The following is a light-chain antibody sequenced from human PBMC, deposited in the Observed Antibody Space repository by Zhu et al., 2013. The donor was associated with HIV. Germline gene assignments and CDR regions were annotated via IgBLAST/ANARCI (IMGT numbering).Light chain of an antibody. J-gene: IGLJ2*01. V-gene: IGLV1-51*01. Sequence: QSVLTQPPSVSAAPGQKVAISCFGDNSNIVNHYVSWYQQLPGTVPKLIIYDDDKRPSGVPDRFSASKSGPSAALAITGLQTGDEADYYCATWDRSLSAVVFGGGTKLTVL. CDR1: NSNIVNHY. CDR3: ATWDRSLSAVV. CDR2: DDD.